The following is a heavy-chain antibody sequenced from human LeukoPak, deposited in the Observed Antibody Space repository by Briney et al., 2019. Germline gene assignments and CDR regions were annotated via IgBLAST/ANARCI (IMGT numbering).Heavy chain of an antibody. V-gene: IGHV3-21*01. CDR1: GFTFSSYS. CDR3: AKDTTNSNGAELED. Sequence: GGSLRLSCAASGFTFSSYSMNWVRQAPGEGLEGVSSISSSSSYIYYADSVKGRFTISRDNAKNSLYLQMNSLRAEDTAVYYCAKDTTNSNGAELEDWGQGTLVTVSS. D-gene: IGHD4-11*01. J-gene: IGHJ4*02. CDR2: ISSSSSYI.